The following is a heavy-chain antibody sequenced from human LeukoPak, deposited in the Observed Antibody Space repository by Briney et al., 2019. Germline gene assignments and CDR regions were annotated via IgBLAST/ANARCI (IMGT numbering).Heavy chain of an antibody. CDR2: IIPIFGTA. Sequence: GSSVKVSCKASGGTFSGYAISWVRQAPGQGLEWMGGIIPIFGTANYAQKFQGRVTITTDESTSTAYMELSSLRSEDTAVYYCASSAGEAFWSGYYYYYMDVWGQGTTVTVSS. CDR3: ASSAGEAFWSGYYYYYMDV. D-gene: IGHD3-3*01. J-gene: IGHJ6*03. CDR1: GGTFSGYA. V-gene: IGHV1-69*05.